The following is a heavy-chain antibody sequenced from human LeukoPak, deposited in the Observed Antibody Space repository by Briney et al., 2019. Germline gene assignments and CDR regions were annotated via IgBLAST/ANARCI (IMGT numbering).Heavy chain of an antibody. Sequence: SETLSLTCTVSGYSISSGYYWGWIRQPPGKGLEWIGSIYHSGSTYYNPSLKSRVTISVDTSKNQFSLKLSSVTAADTAVYYCARVGATGAFDIWGQGTMVTVSS. CDR1: GYSISSGYY. CDR3: ARVGATGAFDI. D-gene: IGHD1-26*01. V-gene: IGHV4-38-2*02. J-gene: IGHJ3*02. CDR2: IYHSGST.